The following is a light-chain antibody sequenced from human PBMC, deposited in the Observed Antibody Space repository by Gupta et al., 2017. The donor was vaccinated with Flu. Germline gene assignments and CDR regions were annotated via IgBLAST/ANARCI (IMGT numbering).Light chain of an antibody. CDR3: MQSLQTSPFT. CDR2: MGS. Sequence: DIVMTQSPLSLPVTPGEPASISCRSSQSLLHSNGYNYLDWYAQKPGQSPQLLIYMGSNRASGVPDRFSGSGSGTDFTLKISRVEAEDVGVYYCMQSLQTSPFTFGGGTKVEIK. CDR1: QSLLHSNGYNY. J-gene: IGKJ4*01. V-gene: IGKV2-28*01.